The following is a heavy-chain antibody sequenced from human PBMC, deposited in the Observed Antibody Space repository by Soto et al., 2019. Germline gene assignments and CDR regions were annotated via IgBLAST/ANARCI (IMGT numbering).Heavy chain of an antibody. V-gene: IGHV1-69*13. Sequence: SVKVSCKASGGTFSSYAISWVRQAPGQGLEWMGGIIPIFGTANYAQKFQGRVTITADESTSTAYMELSSLRSEDTAVYYCAGLVYSGSYYDPFDYWGQGTLVTVSS. D-gene: IGHD1-26*01. CDR1: GGTFSSYA. CDR2: IIPIFGTA. J-gene: IGHJ4*02. CDR3: AGLVYSGSYYDPFDY.